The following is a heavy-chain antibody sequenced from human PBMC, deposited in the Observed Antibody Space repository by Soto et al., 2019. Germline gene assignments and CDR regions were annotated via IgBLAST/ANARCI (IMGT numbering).Heavy chain of an antibody. CDR2: ISSSSSYI. CDR1: GFTFSSYS. J-gene: IGHJ3*02. V-gene: IGHV3-21*01. Sequence: EVQLVESGGGLVKPGGSLRLSCAASGFTFSSYSMNWVRQAPGKGLEWVSSISSSSSYIYYADSVKGRFTISSDNAKNTLYLQMNSLRAEDTAVYYCARVGSSPPAHDAFDIWGQGTMVTVSS. CDR3: ARVGSSPPAHDAFDI. D-gene: IGHD2-2*01.